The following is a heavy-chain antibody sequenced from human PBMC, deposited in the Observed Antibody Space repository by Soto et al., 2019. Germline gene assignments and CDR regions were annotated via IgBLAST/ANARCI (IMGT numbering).Heavy chain of an antibody. CDR1: GFTFSSYA. CDR2: ISYDGSNK. V-gene: IGHV3-30-3*01. Sequence: GGSLRLSCAASGFTFSSYAMHWVRQAPGKGLEWVAVISYDGSNKYYADSVKGRFTISRDNSKNTLYLQMNSLRAEDTAVYYCARDGAGIIELSHYYYGMDVWGQGTPITF. J-gene: IGHJ6*02. CDR3: ARDGAGIIELSHYYYGMDV. D-gene: IGHD1-26*01.